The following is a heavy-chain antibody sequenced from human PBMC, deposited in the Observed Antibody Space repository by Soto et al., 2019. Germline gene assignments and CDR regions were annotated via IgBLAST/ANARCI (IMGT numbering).Heavy chain of an antibody. Sequence: SETLSLTCTVSGGSISSYYWSWLRQPPGKGLEWIAYMYYSGNTNYNPSLKSRVTMAVDTSKRQFSLKLRSVTAADTAVYYCATLDTPFAFDVWGQGAMVNVSS. CDR1: GGSISSYY. D-gene: IGHD5-18*01. CDR3: ATLDTPFAFDV. V-gene: IGHV4-59*01. J-gene: IGHJ3*01. CDR2: MYYSGNT.